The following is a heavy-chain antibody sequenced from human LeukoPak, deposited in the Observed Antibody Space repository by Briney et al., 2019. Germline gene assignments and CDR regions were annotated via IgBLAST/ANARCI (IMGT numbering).Heavy chain of an antibody. D-gene: IGHD6-6*01. V-gene: IGHV3-30-3*01. CDR3: ATQAKAAHFDY. CDR1: GFTFTNHI. CDR2: IATDGSQT. J-gene: IGHJ4*02. Sequence: GGSLRLSCAASGFTFTNHIMHWVRQAPGKGLEWVASIATDGSQTFYRGSVKGRFTISRDNSKNTLYLQMNSLRAEDTAVYYCATQAKAAHFDYWGQGTLVTVSS.